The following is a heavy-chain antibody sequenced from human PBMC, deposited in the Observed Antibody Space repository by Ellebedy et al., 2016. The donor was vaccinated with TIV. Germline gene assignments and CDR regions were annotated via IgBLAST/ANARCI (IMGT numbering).Heavy chain of an antibody. CDR1: GYTFTSYG. CDR2: ISADNGNT. D-gene: IGHD6-13*01. V-gene: IGHV1-18*01. J-gene: IGHJ1*01. Sequence: ASVKVSCXASGYTFTSYGISWVRQAPGQGLEWMGWISADNGNTNYAQKLQGRVTMTTDTSTRTVYMELRSLTSDDTAVYYCARDPTSIDATGLLQHWGQGTLVTVSS. CDR3: ARDPTSIDATGLLQH.